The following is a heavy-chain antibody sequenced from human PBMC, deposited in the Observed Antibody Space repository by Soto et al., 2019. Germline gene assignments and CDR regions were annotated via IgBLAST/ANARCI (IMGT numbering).Heavy chain of an antibody. CDR1: GYTFTSYD. Sequence: QVQLVQSGSEVKKPGASVTVSCKASGYTFTSYDINWLRQATGQGLEWMGWMNPNSGNTGYAQTFQGRVIMTRNTSISTAYMELGRLRSEDTAVYYCAIRTNVLAWPLYPGDDAFDIWVQGTMVTVSS. D-gene: IGHD3-3*01. J-gene: IGHJ3*02. V-gene: IGHV1-8*01. CDR2: MNPNSGNT. CDR3: AIRTNVLAWPLYPGDDAFDI.